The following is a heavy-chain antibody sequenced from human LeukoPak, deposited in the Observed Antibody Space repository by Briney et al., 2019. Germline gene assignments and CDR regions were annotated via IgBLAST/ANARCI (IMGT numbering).Heavy chain of an antibody. CDR3: ASLVSGNVLTGFDY. D-gene: IGHD3-9*01. CDR2: IKQDGSEK. CDR1: GFTFSSYW. J-gene: IGHJ4*02. Sequence: GGSLRLSCAASGFTFSSYWMSWVRQAPGKGLEWAGKIKQDGSEKYYVDSVKGRFTISRDNAKNSLYLQMNSLRAEDTAVYYCASLVSGNVLTGFDYWGQGILVTVSS. V-gene: IGHV3-7*01.